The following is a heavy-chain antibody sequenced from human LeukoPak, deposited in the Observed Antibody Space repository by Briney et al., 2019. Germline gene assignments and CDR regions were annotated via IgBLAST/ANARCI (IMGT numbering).Heavy chain of an antibody. CDR2: IASVGGST. CDR1: GFTFSTYA. V-gene: IGHV3-23*01. J-gene: IGHJ4*02. D-gene: IGHD6-19*01. Sequence: GGSLRLSCAASGFTFSTYAMSWVRQAPGKGLECVSTIASVGGSTYYADSVKGRFTISRDNSKNTLYLQMDSLRAEDTALYHCAKQTDSSAWYLGFDYWGQGTLVTVSS. CDR3: AKQTDSSAWYLGFDY.